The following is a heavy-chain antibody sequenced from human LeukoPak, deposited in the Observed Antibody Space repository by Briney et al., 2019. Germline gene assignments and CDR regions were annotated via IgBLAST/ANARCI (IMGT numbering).Heavy chain of an antibody. J-gene: IGHJ5*02. CDR1: GGTFSSYA. V-gene: IGHV1-69*05. Sequence: SVKVSCKASGGTFSSYAISWVRQAPGQGLEWMGGIIPIFGTANYAQKFQGRVTITTDESTSTAYMELSSLRSEDTAVHYCARGAPYYYDSSGYYYKYNWFDPWGQGTLVTVSS. CDR2: IIPIFGTA. CDR3: ARGAPYYYDSSGYYYKYNWFDP. D-gene: IGHD3-22*01.